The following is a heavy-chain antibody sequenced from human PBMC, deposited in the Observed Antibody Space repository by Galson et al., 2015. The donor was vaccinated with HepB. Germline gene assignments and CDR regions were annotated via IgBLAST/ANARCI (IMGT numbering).Heavy chain of an antibody. J-gene: IGHJ6*02. CDR2: ISGSGGST. D-gene: IGHD3-3*01. Sequence: SLRLSCAASGFTFSSYAMSWVRQAPGKGLEWVSAISGSGGSTYYADSVKGRFTISRDNSKNTLYLQMNSLRAEDTAVYYCAKNRGRFLDPPNYYYGMDVWGQGTTVTVSS. CDR1: GFTFSSYA. CDR3: AKNRGRFLDPPNYYYGMDV. V-gene: IGHV3-23*01.